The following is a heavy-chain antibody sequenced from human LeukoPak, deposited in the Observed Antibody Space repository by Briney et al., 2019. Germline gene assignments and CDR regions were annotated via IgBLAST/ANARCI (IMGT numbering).Heavy chain of an antibody. J-gene: IGHJ4*02. Sequence: GGSLRLSCAASGFTFSSYGMHWVRQAPGKGLEWVAFIRYDGSNKYYADSVKGRFTISRDNSKNTLYLQMNSLRAEDTAVYYCAKGVDTAMAFDYWGQGTLVTVSS. CDR1: GFTFSSYG. CDR2: IRYDGSNK. CDR3: AKGVDTAMAFDY. D-gene: IGHD5-18*01. V-gene: IGHV3-30*02.